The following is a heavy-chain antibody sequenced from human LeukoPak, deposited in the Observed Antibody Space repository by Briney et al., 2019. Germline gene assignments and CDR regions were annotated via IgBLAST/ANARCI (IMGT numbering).Heavy chain of an antibody. CDR2: ISSSSSYI. D-gene: IGHD3-3*01. J-gene: IGHJ5*02. CDR1: GFTFSSYS. Sequence: GGSLRLSCAASGFTFSSYSMNWVRQAPGKGLEWVSSISSSSSYIYYADSVKGRFTISRDNAKNSLYLQMNSLRSEDTAVYYCARGNDFWSGYSEFDPWGQGTLVTVSS. V-gene: IGHV3-21*04. CDR3: ARGNDFWSGYSEFDP.